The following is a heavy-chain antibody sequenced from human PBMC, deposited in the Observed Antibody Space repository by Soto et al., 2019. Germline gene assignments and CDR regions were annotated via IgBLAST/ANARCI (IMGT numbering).Heavy chain of an antibody. D-gene: IGHD3-10*01. CDR2: ISGSGGST. V-gene: IGHV3-23*01. CDR1: GFTFSSYA. Sequence: EVQLLESGGGLVQPGGSLRLSCAASGFTFSSYAMSWVRQAPGKGLEWVSAISGSGGSTYYADSVKGRFTISRDNSKNTLYLQMNSLRAEDTAVDYCAKDLLLWFGEPLIGDYWGQGTLVTVSS. J-gene: IGHJ4*02. CDR3: AKDLLLWFGEPLIGDY.